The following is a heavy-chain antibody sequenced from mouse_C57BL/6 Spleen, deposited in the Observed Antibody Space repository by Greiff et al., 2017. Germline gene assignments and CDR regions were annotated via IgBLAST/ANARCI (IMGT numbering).Heavy chain of an antibody. CDR3: ARGRKTAQADY. D-gene: IGHD3-2*02. Sequence: QVQLQQSGAELVMPGASVKLSCKASGYTFTSYWMHWVKQRPGQGLEWIGEIDPSDSYTNYNQKFKGKSTLTVDKSSSTAYMQLSSLTSEDSAVYYCARGRKTAQADYWGQGTTLTVSS. CDR2: IDPSDSYT. CDR1: GYTFTSYW. J-gene: IGHJ2*01. V-gene: IGHV1-69*01.